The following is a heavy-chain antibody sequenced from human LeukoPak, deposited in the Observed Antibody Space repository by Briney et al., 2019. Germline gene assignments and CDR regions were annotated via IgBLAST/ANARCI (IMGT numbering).Heavy chain of an antibody. J-gene: IGHJ6*03. CDR3: ARGWGYMDV. CDR1: GGSISGDY. CDR2: INTSGNS. D-gene: IGHD1-26*01. V-gene: IGHV4-4*07. Sequence: SETLSLTCTVSGGSISGDYWSWVRQPAGKGLEWIGRINTSGNSNYNPSLKSRVTMSVDTSKNQFSLKLSSVTAADTAVYYCARGWGYMDVWGKGTTVTVSS.